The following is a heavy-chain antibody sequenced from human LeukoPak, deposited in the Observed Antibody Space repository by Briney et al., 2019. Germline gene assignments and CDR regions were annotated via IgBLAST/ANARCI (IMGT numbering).Heavy chain of an antibody. CDR3: AKVGGYCSSTSCYTNYFDY. V-gene: IGHV3-23*01. CDR2: ISGSGGST. Sequence: PGGSLRLSCAASGFTFSSYAMSWVRQAPGKGLEWVSAISGSGGSTYYADSVKGRFTISRDNSKNTLYLQMNSLRAEDTAVYYCAKVGGYCSSTSCYTNYFDYWGQGTLVTVSS. D-gene: IGHD2-2*02. J-gene: IGHJ4*02. CDR1: GFTFSSYA.